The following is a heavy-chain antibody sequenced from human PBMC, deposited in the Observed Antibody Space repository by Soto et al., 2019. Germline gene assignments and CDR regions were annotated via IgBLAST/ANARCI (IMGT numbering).Heavy chain of an antibody. Sequence: QVQLVQSGADVKKPGASVKVSCKASGYTFRSYGISWVRQAPGQGLEWMGWISAYNGNTNDAQRLQGRVTMTTDTLTSTVYMELRSLRSDDTAVYYCARHHETFAYWGQGTLVTVSS. CDR3: ARHHETFAY. CDR2: ISAYNGNT. V-gene: IGHV1-18*01. J-gene: IGHJ4*02. CDR1: GYTFRSYG.